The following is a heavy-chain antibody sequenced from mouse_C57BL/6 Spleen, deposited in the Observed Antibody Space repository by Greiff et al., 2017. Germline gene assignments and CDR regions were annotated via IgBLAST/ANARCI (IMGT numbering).Heavy chain of an antibody. CDR1: GFTFSSYA. D-gene: IGHD3-3*01. CDR3: AGPAWFAY. J-gene: IGHJ3*01. CDR2: ISDGGSYT. V-gene: IGHV5-4*01. Sequence: EVQRVESGGGLVKPGGSLKLSCAASGFTFSSYAMSWVRQTPEKRLEWVATISDGGSYTYYPDNVKGRVTISRDNAKNNLYLQMSHLKSEDTAMYYCAGPAWFAYWGQGTLVTVSA.